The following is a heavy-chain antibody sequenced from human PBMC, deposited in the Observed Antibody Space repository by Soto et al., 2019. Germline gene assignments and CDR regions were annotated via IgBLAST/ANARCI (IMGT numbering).Heavy chain of an antibody. CDR1: GFTFSSYS. CDR3: ARALLIWYYGSGSYPYYVDY. J-gene: IGHJ4*02. D-gene: IGHD3-10*01. Sequence: EVQLVESGGGLVPPGGSLRLSCAASGFTFSSYSMNWVRQAPGKGLEWVSYISSSSSTIYYADSVKGRFTISRDNAKNSLYLQMNSLRDEDTAVYYCARALLIWYYGSGSYPYYVDYWGQGTLVTVSS. V-gene: IGHV3-48*02. CDR2: ISSSSSTI.